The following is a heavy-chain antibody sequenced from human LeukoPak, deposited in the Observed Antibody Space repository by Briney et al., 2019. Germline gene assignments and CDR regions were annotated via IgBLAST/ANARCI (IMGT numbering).Heavy chain of an antibody. D-gene: IGHD5-18*01. J-gene: IGHJ4*02. CDR3: TGGGVAMVDWYSAY. CDR2: ISSSSSYI. V-gene: IGHV3-21*01. CDR1: GLTLGSSR. Sequence: PGGSLRLSCAAYGLTLGSSRANSGRQAPGKGLEWVSSISSSSSYIYYADSVTGPFTISRDNAKNSLYLQMNSLRAQATAVYYYTGGGVAMVDWYSAYWGEGTLVTVSS.